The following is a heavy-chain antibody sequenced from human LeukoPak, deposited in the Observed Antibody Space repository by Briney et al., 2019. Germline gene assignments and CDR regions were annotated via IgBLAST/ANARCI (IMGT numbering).Heavy chain of an antibody. V-gene: IGHV4-34*01. CDR2: INHSGST. Sequence: PSETLSLTCAVYGGSFSGYYWSWIRQPPGKGLEWIGEINHSGSTNYNPSLKSRVTISVDTSKNQFSLKLSSVTDADTAVYYCARVTFRYSSGWYHRLDAFDIWGQGTMVTVSS. D-gene: IGHD6-19*01. CDR1: GGSFSGYY. J-gene: IGHJ3*02. CDR3: ARVTFRYSSGWYHRLDAFDI.